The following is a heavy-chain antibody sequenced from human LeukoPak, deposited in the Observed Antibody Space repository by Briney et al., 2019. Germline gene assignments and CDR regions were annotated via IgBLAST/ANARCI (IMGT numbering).Heavy chain of an antibody. D-gene: IGHD1-26*01. CDR3: ARELWGWGWELKYYFDY. CDR2: ISSSSSTI. V-gene: IGHV3-48*01. J-gene: IGHJ4*02. Sequence: TGGSLRLSCAASGFTFSSYSMNWVRQAPGKGLEWVSYISSSSSTIYYADSVKGRFTISRDNAKNSLYLQMNSLRGEDTAVYYCARELWGWGWELKYYFDYWGQGTLVTVSS. CDR1: GFTFSSYS.